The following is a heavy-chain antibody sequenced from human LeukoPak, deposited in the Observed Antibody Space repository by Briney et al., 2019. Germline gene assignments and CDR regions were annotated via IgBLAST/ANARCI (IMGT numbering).Heavy chain of an antibody. J-gene: IGHJ4*02. V-gene: IGHV2-5*01. CDR1: GVSLSTSGGG. CDR2: IYWNDDT. CDR3: AHEGYCSTASCYYFDP. D-gene: IGHD2-2*01. Sequence: ESGPTLVKPTQTLTLTCTFSGVSLSTSGGGVGWIRQPPGKALEWLGIIYWNDDTRYSPSLKSRLTITKATSKNQVVLTITNMDPVDTATYFCAHEGYCSTASCYYFDPWGQGTLVTASS.